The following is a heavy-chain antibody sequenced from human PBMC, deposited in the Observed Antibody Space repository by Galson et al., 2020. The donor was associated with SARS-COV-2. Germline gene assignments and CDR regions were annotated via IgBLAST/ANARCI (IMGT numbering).Heavy chain of an antibody. D-gene: IGHD2-2*01. CDR2: IRLDGNYP. V-gene: IGHV3-74*01. CDR3: ARDQVVPGSYWGYAMDV. J-gene: IGHJ6*02. Sequence: GGSLRLSCAASGFDISSFWIHWVRQVPGKGLVWVSRIRLDGNYPNYADYVKGRFTISRDNAKNMAYLQMNSLRVEDTGIYFCARDQVVPGSYWGYAMDVWGQGTTVTVSS. CDR1: GFDISSFW.